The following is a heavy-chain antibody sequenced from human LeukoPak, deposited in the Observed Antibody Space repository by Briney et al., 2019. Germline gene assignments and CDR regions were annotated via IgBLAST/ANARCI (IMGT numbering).Heavy chain of an antibody. D-gene: IGHD3-3*01. J-gene: IGHJ6*03. V-gene: IGHV3-21*01. CDR3: ARDGYDFWSGYPESDYYYYMDV. Sequence: GGSLSLSCAASGFTFSSYSMNWVRQAPGKGLEWVSSISSSSSYIYYADSVKGRFTISRDNAKNSLYLQMNSLRAEETAVYYCARDGYDFWSGYPESDYYYYMDVWGKGTTVTVSS. CDR1: GFTFSSYS. CDR2: ISSSSSYI.